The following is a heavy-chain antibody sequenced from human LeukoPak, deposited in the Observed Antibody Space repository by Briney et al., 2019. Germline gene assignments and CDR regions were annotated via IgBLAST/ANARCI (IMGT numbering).Heavy chain of an antibody. CDR1: GFNFKYYG. Sequence: PRRSLRLSCATSGFNFKYYGMHWVRQAPGKGLEWVAALWNDGSSKFYANSVTGRFTVSRDISKNTLYLQMDNLRADDTAVYFCAKDESGALFDPWGQGTLVTVSS. CDR3: AKDESGALFDP. J-gene: IGHJ5*02. CDR2: LWNDGSSK. V-gene: IGHV3-33*06. D-gene: IGHD2-15*01.